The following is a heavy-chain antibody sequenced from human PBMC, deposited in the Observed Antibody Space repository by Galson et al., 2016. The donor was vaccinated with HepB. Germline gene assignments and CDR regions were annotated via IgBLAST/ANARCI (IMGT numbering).Heavy chain of an antibody. CDR3: ASTLFCTDSACHNWLDP. Sequence: SLRLSCAASGFTLRNHAVHWVRQAPGQGLEWVAVIWHDGSEKFYAAYVEGRFAISRDNLRNTVYLQMNSLRVEDTAMYHRASTLFCTDSACHNWLDPWGQGTLVTVSS. J-gene: IGHJ5*02. CDR1: GFTLRNHA. V-gene: IGHV3-33*08. D-gene: IGHD2-8*02. CDR2: IWHDGSEK.